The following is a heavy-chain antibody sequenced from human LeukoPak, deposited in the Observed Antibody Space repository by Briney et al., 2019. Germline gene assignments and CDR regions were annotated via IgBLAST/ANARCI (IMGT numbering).Heavy chain of an antibody. V-gene: IGHV3-30*04. J-gene: IGHJ4*02. D-gene: IGHD3-10*01. Sequence: GRSLRLSCAASGFTFSGFAIHWVRQAPGKGLEWVSVISRDGSGTYYSDSVKGRFTISRDNSKNTVYLQMNSLEPDDTAVYYCARDAFYSSGTYLDYWGQGTPVTVSS. CDR2: ISRDGSGT. CDR3: ARDAFYSSGTYLDY. CDR1: GFTFSGFA.